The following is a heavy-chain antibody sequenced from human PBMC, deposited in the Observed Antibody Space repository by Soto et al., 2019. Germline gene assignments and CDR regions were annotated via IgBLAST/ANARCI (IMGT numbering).Heavy chain of an antibody. D-gene: IGHD3-3*01. J-gene: IGHJ6*02. CDR1: GYSFTSYW. Sequence: GESLKISCKGSGYSFTSYWIGWVRQMPGKGLEWMGIIYPGDSDTRYSPSFQGQVTISADKSISTAYLQWSSLKASDTAMYYCASHSVEYYVFWSGYYPDNYYYYGMDLWGQGTKVTVSS. V-gene: IGHV5-51*01. CDR3: ASHSVEYYVFWSGYYPDNYYYYGMDL. CDR2: IYPGDSDT.